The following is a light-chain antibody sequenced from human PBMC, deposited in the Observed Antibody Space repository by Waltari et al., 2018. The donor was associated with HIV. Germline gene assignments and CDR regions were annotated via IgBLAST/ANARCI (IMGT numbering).Light chain of an antibody. J-gene: IGKJ5*01. V-gene: IGKV3-20*01. CDR1: QSVSSTF. Sequence: EIVLTQSPGTLSLSPGERGTLSCRASQSVSSTFLAWYQQKPGQAPRLLIYGASTRATGIPDRFSGSGSGTDFTLSISRLEPEDFAVYYCQHYGSALITIGQGTRLEIK. CDR3: QHYGSALIT. CDR2: GAS.